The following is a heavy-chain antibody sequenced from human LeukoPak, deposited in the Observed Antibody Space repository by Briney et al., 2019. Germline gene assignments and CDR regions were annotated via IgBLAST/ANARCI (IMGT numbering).Heavy chain of an antibody. Sequence: GGSLRLSCAASGFIFSNYGMHWVRQAPDKGLDWVAVVSNDGSNKYYADSVKGRFTISRDNSKSTLYLQMDSLRAEDTAVYYCARDLRGWNSDWGQGTLVTVSS. D-gene: IGHD1-7*01. J-gene: IGHJ4*02. CDR3: ARDLRGWNSD. CDR2: VSNDGSNK. CDR1: GFIFSNYG. V-gene: IGHV3-30*03.